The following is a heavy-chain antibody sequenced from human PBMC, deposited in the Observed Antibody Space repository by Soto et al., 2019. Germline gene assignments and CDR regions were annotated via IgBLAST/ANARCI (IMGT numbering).Heavy chain of an antibody. D-gene: IGHD3-10*01. CDR3: ARSLGESWYYYGMDV. Sequence: GGSLRLSCAASGFTFSSYSMNWVRQAPGKGLEWVSSISSSSSYIYYADSVKGRLTISRDNAKNSLYLQMNSLRAEDTAVYYCARSLGESWYYYGMDVWGQGTTVTVSS. V-gene: IGHV3-21*01. J-gene: IGHJ6*02. CDR2: ISSSSSYI. CDR1: GFTFSSYS.